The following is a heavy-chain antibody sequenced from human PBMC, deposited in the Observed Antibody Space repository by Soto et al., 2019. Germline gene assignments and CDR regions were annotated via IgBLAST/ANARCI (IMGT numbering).Heavy chain of an antibody. J-gene: IGHJ4*02. V-gene: IGHV3-66*01. CDR3: TTAKLLLPWLFDY. D-gene: IGHD2-15*01. Sequence: GGSLILSCGASGFTVSSNYMSWVRPAPGKGLEWVSVIYSGGSTYYADSVKGRFIISRDDSKNTLFLQMNSLRAEDTAVYYCTTAKLLLPWLFDYWGQGTLVTVSS. CDR1: GFTVSSNY. CDR2: IYSGGST.